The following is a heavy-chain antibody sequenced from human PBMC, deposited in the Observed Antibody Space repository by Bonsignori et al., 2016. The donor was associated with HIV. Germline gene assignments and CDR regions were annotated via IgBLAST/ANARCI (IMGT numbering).Heavy chain of an antibody. D-gene: IGHD2-21*01. J-gene: IGHJ3*02. Sequence: WVRQAPGQGLEWMGWINPNSGGTNYAQKFQGRVTMTRDTSISTAYMELSRLRSDDTAVYYCARDLVVVIALGRGAFDIWGQGDNGHRLL. V-gene: IGHV1-2*02. CDR3: ARDLVVVIALGRGAFDI. CDR2: INPNSGGT.